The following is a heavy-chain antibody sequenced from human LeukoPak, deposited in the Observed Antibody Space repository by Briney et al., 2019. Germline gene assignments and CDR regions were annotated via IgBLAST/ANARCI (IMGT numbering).Heavy chain of an antibody. Sequence: PGESLKISCKGSGYSFTSYWISWVRQMPGKGLEWMGRIDPSDSYTNYSPSFQGHVTISADKSISTAYLQWSSLKASDTAMYYCARGSPYCSGGSCYLNWGQGTLVTVSS. J-gene: IGHJ4*02. CDR3: ARGSPYCSGGSCYLN. D-gene: IGHD2-15*01. CDR2: IDPSDSYT. CDR1: GYSFTSYW. V-gene: IGHV5-10-1*01.